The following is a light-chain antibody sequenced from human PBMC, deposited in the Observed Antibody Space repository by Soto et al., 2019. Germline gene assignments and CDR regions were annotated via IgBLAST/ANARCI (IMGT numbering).Light chain of an antibody. V-gene: IGKV1-39*01. J-gene: IGKJ2*01. CDR3: QQSYIPPYT. Sequence: DIQMTQSPSSLSASVGDRVTLTCRASQTFRSYLNWYPQKPGRAPKLLIYAASSLKSGVPSRFSGSGSGTDFTLTISSLQTEDFATDYCQQSYIPPYTFGQGTKLEIK. CDR1: QTFRSY. CDR2: AAS.